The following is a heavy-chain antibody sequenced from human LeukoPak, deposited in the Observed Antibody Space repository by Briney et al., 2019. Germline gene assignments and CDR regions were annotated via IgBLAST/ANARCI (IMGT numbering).Heavy chain of an antibody. CDR3: ARLGGSGGSNWFDP. CDR2: ISYSGST. V-gene: IGHV4-59*08. CDR1: GGSISGYH. D-gene: IGHD6-19*01. J-gene: IGHJ5*02. Sequence: SETLSLTCTVSGGSISGYHWNWIRQPPGKGLEWIGYISYSGSTNYNPSLRSRVTISVDTSKNQFSLKLASVTAADTAVYYCARLGGSGGSNWFDPWGQGTLVTVSS.